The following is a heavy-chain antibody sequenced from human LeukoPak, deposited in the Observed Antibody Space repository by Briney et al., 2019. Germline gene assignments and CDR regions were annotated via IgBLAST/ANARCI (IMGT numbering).Heavy chain of an antibody. Sequence: ASVKVSCKASGYTFTSYGISWVRQAPGQGLEWMGWISAYNGNANYAQKLQGRVTMTTDTSTSTAYMELRSLRSEDTAVYYCARGITMVRGVIRHYYYYYMDVWGKGTTVTISS. CDR2: ISAYNGNA. CDR3: ARGITMVRGVIRHYYYYYMDV. V-gene: IGHV1-18*01. CDR1: GYTFTSYG. D-gene: IGHD3-10*01. J-gene: IGHJ6*03.